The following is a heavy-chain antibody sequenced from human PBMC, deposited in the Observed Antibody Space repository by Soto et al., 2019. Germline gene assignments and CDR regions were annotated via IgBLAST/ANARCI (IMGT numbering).Heavy chain of an antibody. CDR2: IYHSGST. CDR3: ARSVSGGMDV. V-gene: IGHV4-4*02. Sequence: QVQLQESGPGLVKPSGTLSLTRAVSGGSISSSDWWTWVRQPPGKGLEWIGEIYHSGSTTYNPSLKSPFTISVDKSKNQFSLKLSSVTAADTAVYYCARSVSGGMDVWGQGTTVTVSS. D-gene: IGHD4-4*01. J-gene: IGHJ6*02. CDR1: GGSISSSDW.